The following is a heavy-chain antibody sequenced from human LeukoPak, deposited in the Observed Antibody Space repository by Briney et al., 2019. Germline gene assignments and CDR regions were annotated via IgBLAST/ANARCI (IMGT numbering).Heavy chain of an antibody. CDR1: GYTFTAYY. D-gene: IGHD3-22*01. CDR2: INAGNGNT. CDR3: ARDRPPPRYDFDY. Sequence: ASVKVSCKASGYTFTAYYLHWVRQAPGQRLEWMGWINAGNGNTKYSQKFQGRVTITRDTSASTAYMELSSLRSEDTAVYYCARDRPPPRYDFDYWGQGTLVTVSS. J-gene: IGHJ4*02. V-gene: IGHV1-3*01.